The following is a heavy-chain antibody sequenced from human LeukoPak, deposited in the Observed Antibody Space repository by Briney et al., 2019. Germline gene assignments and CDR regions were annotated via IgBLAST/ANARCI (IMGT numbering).Heavy chain of an antibody. V-gene: IGHV1-2*02. CDR2: INPSGTGT. J-gene: IGHJ4*02. CDR3: ARALSAAWASLDY. D-gene: IGHD2-2*01. CDR1: GYTITNNY. Sequence: GASVKVSCKASGYTITNNYMHWVRQAPGQGLEWMGVINPSGTGTSYAQKFQGRVTMTRDTSISTAYMELSRLRSDDTAVYYCARALSAAWASLDYWGQGTLVTVSS.